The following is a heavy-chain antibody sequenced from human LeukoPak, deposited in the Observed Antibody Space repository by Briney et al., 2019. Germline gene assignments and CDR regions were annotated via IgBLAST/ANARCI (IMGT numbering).Heavy chain of an antibody. CDR2: ISGSGGST. J-gene: IGHJ4*02. CDR3: AKDGLAVGTFDY. V-gene: IGHV3-23*01. D-gene: IGHD2-15*01. Sequence: PGGSLRLSCAASGLTFSSYAMSWARQPPGKGLEWVSAISGSGGSTYYADSVKGRFTISRDNSKNTLYLQMNRLRAEDTAVYYCAKDGLAVGTFDYWGQGTLVTVSS. CDR1: GLTFSSYA.